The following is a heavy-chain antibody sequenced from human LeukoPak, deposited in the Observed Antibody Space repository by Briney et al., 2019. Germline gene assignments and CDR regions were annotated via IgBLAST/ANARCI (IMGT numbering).Heavy chain of an antibody. Sequence: GSLRLSCAASGFTFSSYSMNWVRQVPGKGLEWVSYISSSSSIINYADSVRGRFTISRDNAKNLLYLQMNSLRAEDTAVYYYARDYQEKTNDYWGQGTLVTVSS. CDR1: GFTFSSYS. J-gene: IGHJ4*02. CDR2: ISSSSSII. CDR3: ARDYQEKTNDY. D-gene: IGHD2-8*01. V-gene: IGHV3-48*04.